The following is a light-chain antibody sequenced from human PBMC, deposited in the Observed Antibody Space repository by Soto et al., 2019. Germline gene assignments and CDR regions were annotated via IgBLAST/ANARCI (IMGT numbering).Light chain of an antibody. V-gene: IGKV3-11*01. CDR3: QQRSNWPRIT. CDR1: QSVSSY. Sequence: EIVLTQSPATLSLSPGERATLSCRASQSVSSYLAWYQQKPGQAPRLLIYDASNRATGIPARFSGSGSGTDFPLTISSLEPEDFAVYYCQQRSNWPRITCVQGTRLEIK. J-gene: IGKJ5*01. CDR2: DAS.